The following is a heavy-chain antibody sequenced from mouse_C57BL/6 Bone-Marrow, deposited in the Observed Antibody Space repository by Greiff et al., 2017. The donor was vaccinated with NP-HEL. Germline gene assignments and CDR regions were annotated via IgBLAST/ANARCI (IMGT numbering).Heavy chain of an antibody. V-gene: IGHV5-6*01. CDR1: GFTFSSYG. CDR2: ISSGGSYT. CDR3: ASPYDYDVAWFAY. J-gene: IGHJ3*01. Sequence: DVQLVESGGVLVKPGGSLKLSCAASGFTFSSYGMSWVRQTPDKRLEWVATISSGGSYTYYPDSVKGRFTISRDNAKNTLYLQMSSLKSEYTAMYYCASPYDYDVAWFAYWGQGTLVTVSA. D-gene: IGHD2-4*01.